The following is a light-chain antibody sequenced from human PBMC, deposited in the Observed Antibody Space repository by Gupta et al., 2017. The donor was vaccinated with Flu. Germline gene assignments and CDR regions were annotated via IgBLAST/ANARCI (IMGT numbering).Light chain of an antibody. CDR3: QQYSSIRLT. J-gene: IGKJ4*01. CDR1: QSVLFSCNNKNY. Sequence: SLGERATINCKSSQSVLFSCNNKNYLAWYQQKPGQPPKLLLYWASTRESGVPDRFSGSGSGTDFTLTISSLQAEDVTVYYCQQYSSIRLTFGGGTKVEIK. V-gene: IGKV4-1*01. CDR2: WAS.